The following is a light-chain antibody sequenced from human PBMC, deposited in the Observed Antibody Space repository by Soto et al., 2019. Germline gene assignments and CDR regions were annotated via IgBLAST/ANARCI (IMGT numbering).Light chain of an antibody. J-gene: IGLJ1*01. CDR1: KNDIGVYDF. CDR2: EVV. V-gene: IGLV2-8*01. Sequence: QSALTQPPSASGSPGQSVTISCAGTKNDIGVYDFVSWYQHHPGKAPRLIIYEVVQRPSGVPDRFSGSKSGNTASLTVSGLQAADEAAYFCKSYAGSYTYVFGSGTKV. CDR3: KSYAGSYTYV.